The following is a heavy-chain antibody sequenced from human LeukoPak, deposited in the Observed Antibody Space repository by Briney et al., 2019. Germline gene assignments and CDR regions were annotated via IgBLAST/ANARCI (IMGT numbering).Heavy chain of an antibody. CDR3: ARDRLTYFDY. J-gene: IGHJ4*02. CDR2: INSNSGST. V-gene: IGHV1-2*02. D-gene: IGHD4/OR15-4a*01. Sequence: ASVKVSCKASGYTFAGYYMHWVRQAPGQGLEWMGWINSNSGSTNYAQKFQGRVTMTRDTSISTAYMELSRLRSDDTAVYYCARDRLTYFDYWGQGTLVTVSS. CDR1: GYTFAGYY.